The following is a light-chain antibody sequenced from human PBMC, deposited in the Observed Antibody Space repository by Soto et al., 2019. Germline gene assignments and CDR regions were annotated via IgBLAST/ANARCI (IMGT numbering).Light chain of an antibody. CDR1: TSNIGTNA. Sequence: QSVLTQSASASGTPGQRVTISCSGSTSNIGTNAVYWFQLLPGTAPKLLIYYSNHRPSGISDRFSGSKSGTSASLAISGLRPEDEADYYCAAWDDRLRGYVFATGTKVTVL. J-gene: IGLJ1*01. CDR3: AAWDDRLRGYV. V-gene: IGLV1-47*01. CDR2: YSN.